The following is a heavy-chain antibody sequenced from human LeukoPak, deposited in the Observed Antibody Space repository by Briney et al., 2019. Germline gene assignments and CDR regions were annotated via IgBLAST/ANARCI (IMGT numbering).Heavy chain of an antibody. CDR2: ISYDGSNK. Sequence: GGSLRLSCAASGFTFSSYAMHWVRQAPGKGLEWVAVISYDGSNKYYADSVKGRFTISRDNSKNTLYLQMNSLRAEDTAVYYCARADYYGSGSYYTHDYYYYYYMDVWGKGTTVTVSS. CDR3: ARADYYGSGSYYTHDYYYYYYMDV. J-gene: IGHJ6*03. CDR1: GFTFSSYA. V-gene: IGHV3-30*01. D-gene: IGHD3-10*01.